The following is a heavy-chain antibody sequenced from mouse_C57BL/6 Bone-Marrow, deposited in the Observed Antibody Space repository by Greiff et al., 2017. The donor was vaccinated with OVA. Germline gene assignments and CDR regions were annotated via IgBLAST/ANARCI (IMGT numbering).Heavy chain of an antibody. CDR3: AREGPNWERYAMDY. D-gene: IGHD4-1*01. Sequence: EVMLVESGGGLVKPGGSLKLSCAASGFTFSSYAMSWVRQTPGKRLEWVATISDGGSYTYYPDNVKGRFTISRDNAKNNLYLQMSHLKSEDTAMYYCAREGPNWERYAMDYWGQGTSVTVSS. CDR1: GFTFSSYA. J-gene: IGHJ4*01. V-gene: IGHV5-4*01. CDR2: ISDGGSYT.